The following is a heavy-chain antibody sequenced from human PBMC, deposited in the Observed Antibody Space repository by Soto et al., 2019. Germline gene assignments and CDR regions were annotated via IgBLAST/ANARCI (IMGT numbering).Heavy chain of an antibody. D-gene: IGHD2-2*01. J-gene: IGHJ4*02. V-gene: IGHV3-72*01. CDR2: IRNRANSYGT. CDR3: VRVRWGASTRVFDS. CDR1: GFTFSDHY. Sequence: EVQLVESGGGSVQPGGSLRLSWAASGFTFSDHYMDWVRQAPGKGLEWAGRIRNRANSYGTDYAAAVKGRFTISRDDSRNSLYLQMSRLRTEDTAVYYCVRVRWGASTRVFDSWGQGTLVTVSS.